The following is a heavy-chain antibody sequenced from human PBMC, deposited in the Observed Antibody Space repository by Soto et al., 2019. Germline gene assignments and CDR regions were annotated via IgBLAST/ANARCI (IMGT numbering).Heavy chain of an antibody. D-gene: IGHD3-3*01. CDR1: GFTFSSYG. Sequence: GGSLRLSCAASGFTFSSYGMHWVRQAPGKGLEWVAVISYDGSNKYYADSVKGRFTISRDNSKNTLYLQMNSLRAEDTAVYYCAKDRARYYDFWSGYYLTDYWGQGTLVTVSS. V-gene: IGHV3-30*18. CDR2: ISYDGSNK. CDR3: AKDRARYYDFWSGYYLTDY. J-gene: IGHJ4*02.